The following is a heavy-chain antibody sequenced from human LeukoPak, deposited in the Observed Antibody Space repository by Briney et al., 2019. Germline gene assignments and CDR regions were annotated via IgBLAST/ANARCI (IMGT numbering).Heavy chain of an antibody. CDR2: INPNSGGT. J-gene: IGHJ4*02. CDR3: ARAYCSSTSCYSSSSFDY. D-gene: IGHD2-2*02. CDR1: GGTFSSYA. V-gene: IGHV1-2*02. Sequence: ASVKVSCKASGGTFSSYAISWVRQAPGQGLEWMGWINPNSGGTNYAQKFQGRVTMTRDTSISTAYMELSRLRSDDTAVYYCARAYCSSTSCYSSSSFDYWGQGTLVTVSS.